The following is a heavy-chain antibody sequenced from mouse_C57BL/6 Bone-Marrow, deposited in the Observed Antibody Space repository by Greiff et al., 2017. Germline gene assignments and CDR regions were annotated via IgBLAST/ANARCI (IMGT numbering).Heavy chain of an antibody. J-gene: IGHJ2*01. CDR2: IDPANGNP. Sequence: VQLQQSVAELVRPGASVKLSCTASGFNITNNYMHWVKQRPEQGLEWIGRIDPANGNPNYAPKFQGQATLTADTSSNTAYLQLSSLTSEDTAIYYCASWLLDYWGQGTTLTVSS. D-gene: IGHD2-2*01. CDR3: ASWLLDY. CDR1: GFNITNNY. V-gene: IGHV14-3*01.